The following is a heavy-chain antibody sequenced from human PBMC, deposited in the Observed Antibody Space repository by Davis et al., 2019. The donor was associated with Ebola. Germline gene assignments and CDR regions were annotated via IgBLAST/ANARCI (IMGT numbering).Heavy chain of an antibody. CDR2: IYHSGST. Sequence: GSLRLSCTVSGGSITGYYWSWIRQPPGKGLEWIGYIYHSGSTHYNPSLKSRVTISLDTSRNQFSLKVRSVTSADTAVYYCARGQLVFDYWGQGTLVTVSS. V-gene: IGHV4-59*01. CDR3: ARGQLVFDY. J-gene: IGHJ4*02. CDR1: GGSITGYY. D-gene: IGHD6-6*01.